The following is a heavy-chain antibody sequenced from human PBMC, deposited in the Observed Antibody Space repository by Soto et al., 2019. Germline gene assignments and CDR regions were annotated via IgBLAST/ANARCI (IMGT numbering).Heavy chain of an antibody. Sequence: VQLLESGGGLVQPGGSLRLSCAASGFIFSSYTITWVRQAPGKGLEWVSSISGSGGNTYYADSVKGRFTISRDNSKNTLYLQMNSLRAEDTALYYCARASGIGVGTTSYWGQGTLVTVSS. J-gene: IGHJ4*02. CDR3: ARASGIGVGTTSY. D-gene: IGHD3-22*01. CDR1: GFIFSSYT. CDR2: ISGSGGNT. V-gene: IGHV3-23*01.